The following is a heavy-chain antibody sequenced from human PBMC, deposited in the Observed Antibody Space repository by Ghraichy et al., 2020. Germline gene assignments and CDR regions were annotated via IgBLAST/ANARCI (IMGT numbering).Heavy chain of an antibody. J-gene: IGHJ3*02. Sequence: SETLSLTCTVSGGSISSSSYYWGWIRQPPGKGLEWIGSIYYSGSTYYNPSLKSRVTISVDTSKNQFSLKLSSVTAADTAVYYCASPLGYSSSWYRRHDAFDIWGQGTMVIVSS. CDR2: IYYSGST. D-gene: IGHD6-13*01. CDR1: GGSISSSSYY. V-gene: IGHV4-39*01. CDR3: ASPLGYSSSWYRRHDAFDI.